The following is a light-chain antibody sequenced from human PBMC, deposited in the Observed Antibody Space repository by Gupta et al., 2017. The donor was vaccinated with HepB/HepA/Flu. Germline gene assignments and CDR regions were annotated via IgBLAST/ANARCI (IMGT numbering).Light chain of an antibody. CDR1: QSLSGNY. V-gene: IGKV3-20*01. CDR2: GAS. J-gene: IGKJ1*01. Sequence: EIVLTQSPGTLSLSPGQGATLSCRASQSLSGNYLAWYQQKPGQAPRLLIYGASTRATGIPDRFSGSGSGTDFTLTIRRLEPEDFAVYYCQQYDDSPGTFGQGTKVEIK. CDR3: QQYDDSPGT.